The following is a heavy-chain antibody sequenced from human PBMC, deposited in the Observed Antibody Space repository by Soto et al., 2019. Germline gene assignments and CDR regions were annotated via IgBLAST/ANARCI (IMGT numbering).Heavy chain of an antibody. CDR3: ARALPYYYGSGSYYNRVYYYYYMDV. CDR1: GGSFSGYY. CDR2: INHSGST. V-gene: IGHV4-34*01. Sequence: SETLSLTCAVYGGSFSGYYWSWIRQPPGKGLEWIGEINHSGSTNYNPSLKSRVTISVDTSKNQFSLKLSSVTAADTAVYYCARALPYYYGSGSYYNRVYYYYYMDVWGKGTTVTVSS. D-gene: IGHD3-10*01. J-gene: IGHJ6*03.